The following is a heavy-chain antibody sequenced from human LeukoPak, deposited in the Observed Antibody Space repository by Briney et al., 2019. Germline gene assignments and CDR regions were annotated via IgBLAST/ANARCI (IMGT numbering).Heavy chain of an antibody. D-gene: IGHD3-3*01. CDR1: GFTFSSYG. CDR3: ARSAYYDFWSGYYLSYYFDY. Sequence: GRSLRLSCAASGFTFSSYGMHWVRKAPGKGMEWVAVISYDGSNKYYADSVKGRFTISRDNAKNSLYLQMNSLRAEDTAVYYCARSAYYDFWSGYYLSYYFDYWGQGTLVTVSS. CDR2: ISYDGSNK. J-gene: IGHJ4*02. V-gene: IGHV3-30*03.